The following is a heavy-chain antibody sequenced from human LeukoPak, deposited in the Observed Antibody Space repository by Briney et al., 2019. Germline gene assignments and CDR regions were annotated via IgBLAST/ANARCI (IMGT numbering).Heavy chain of an antibody. CDR2: ISAYNGNT. J-gene: IGHJ4*02. D-gene: IGHD6-13*01. V-gene: IGHV1-18*01. Sequence: ASVKVSCKASGYRLDNDDLDWVRQATGQGLEWMGWISAYNGNTNYAQKLQGRVTMTTDTSTSTAYMELRSLRSDDTAVYYCARARYSSSWYRGYYFDYWGQGTLVTVSS. CDR1: GYRLDNDD. CDR3: ARARYSSSWYRGYYFDY.